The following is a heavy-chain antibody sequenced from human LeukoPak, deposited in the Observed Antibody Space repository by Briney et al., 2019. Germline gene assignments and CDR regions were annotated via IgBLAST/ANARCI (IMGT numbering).Heavy chain of an antibody. CDR3: ARDGRIAAAGPIYYYYYMDV. CDR1: GYSISSSYS. J-gene: IGHJ6*03. V-gene: IGHV4-38-2*02. Sequence: SETLSLTCTVSGYSISSSYSWGWIRQSPGKGLEWVGIIYHRGKTYYNPSLQSRVTVSIDTSKNQFSLKLSSVTAADTAVYYCARDGRIAAAGPIYYYYYMDVWGKGTTVTVSS. CDR2: IYHRGKT. D-gene: IGHD6-13*01.